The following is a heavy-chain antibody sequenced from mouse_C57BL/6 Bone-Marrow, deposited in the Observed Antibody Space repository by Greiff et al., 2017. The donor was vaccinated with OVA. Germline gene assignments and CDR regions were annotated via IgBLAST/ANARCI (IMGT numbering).Heavy chain of an antibody. CDR1: GFNIKDDY. J-gene: IGHJ2*01. V-gene: IGHV14-4*01. D-gene: IGHD2-4*01. Sequence: VQLQQSGAELVRPGASVKLSCTASGFNIKDDYMHWVKQRPEQGLEWIGWIDPENGDTAYASKFQGKATITSDTSSNTSYLQLSSLTSEYTAVYYCTYYDYDAFYDWGQGTTLTVSS. CDR2: IDPENGDT. CDR3: TYYDYDAFYD.